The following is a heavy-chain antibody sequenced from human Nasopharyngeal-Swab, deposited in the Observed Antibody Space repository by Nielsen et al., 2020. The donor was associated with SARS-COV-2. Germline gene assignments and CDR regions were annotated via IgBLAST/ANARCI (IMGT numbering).Heavy chain of an antibody. CDR2: ISGSDHTT. D-gene: IGHD3-9*01. Sequence: GGSLRLSCAASGFTFRSYAISWVRQAPGKGLEWVSVISGSDHTTYYADSVKGRFTISRDNSKNTVNLQMNSLRVEDTAVYYCARDKGRYSAGYWGQGTLVTVSS. CDR3: ARDKGRYSAGY. V-gene: IGHV3-23*01. J-gene: IGHJ4*02. CDR1: GFTFRSYA.